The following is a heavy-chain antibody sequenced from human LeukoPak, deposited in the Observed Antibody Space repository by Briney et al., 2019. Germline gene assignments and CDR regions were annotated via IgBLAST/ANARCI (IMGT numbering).Heavy chain of an antibody. V-gene: IGHV4-39*01. Sequence: PSETLSLTCTVSGGSVSRSPYYWGWIRQPPGKGLEWIGNIYYSGSTYYNPSLKSRVTIFVDTSKNQFSLKLSSVTAADTAVYYCASYMTTGGFDYWGQGTLVTVSS. CDR1: GGSVSRSPYY. CDR2: IYYSGST. D-gene: IGHD4-17*01. J-gene: IGHJ4*02. CDR3: ASYMTTGGFDY.